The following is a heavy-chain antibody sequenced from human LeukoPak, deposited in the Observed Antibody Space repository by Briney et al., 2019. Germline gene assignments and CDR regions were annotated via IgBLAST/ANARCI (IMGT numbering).Heavy chain of an antibody. Sequence: SETLSLTCTVSGGSISSSSYYWGCIRQPPGKGLEWIGSIYYSGSTYYNPSLKSRVTISVDTSKNQFSLKLSSVTAADTAVYYCARLIGVGYSSSSGAFDIWGQGTMVTVSS. CDR1: GGSISSSSYY. CDR3: ARLIGVGYSSSSGAFDI. CDR2: IYYSGST. J-gene: IGHJ3*02. V-gene: IGHV4-39*01. D-gene: IGHD6-13*01.